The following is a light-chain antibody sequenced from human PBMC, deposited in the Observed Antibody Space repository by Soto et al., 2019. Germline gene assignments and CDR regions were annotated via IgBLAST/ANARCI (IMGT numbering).Light chain of an antibody. V-gene: IGKV3-15*01. CDR2: GAS. J-gene: IGKJ3*01. Sequence: EIVMTQSPATLSVSPGEGVTLSCRASRSVTIYLAWYQQKPGQAPRLLLSGASTRATGIPARFSGSGSGTDFTLTIRSLQPEDFAVYYCQQYSEWPPMFGPGTKVEIK. CDR3: QQYSEWPPM. CDR1: RSVTIY.